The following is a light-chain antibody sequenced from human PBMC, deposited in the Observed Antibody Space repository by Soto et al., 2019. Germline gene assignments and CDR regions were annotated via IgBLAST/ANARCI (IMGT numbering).Light chain of an antibody. CDR2: DAS. CDR3: QQSYSIPVT. J-gene: IGKJ4*01. Sequence: DIQMTQTPSSLSASVGDRVAMTCRSSQSISTSLNWYQQKPGEAPKLLIYDASSLQSGVPSRFSGTGSGTEFTLAISSLQPEDFATYFCQQSYSIPVTFGGGSKVDIK. V-gene: IGKV1-39*01. CDR1: QSISTS.